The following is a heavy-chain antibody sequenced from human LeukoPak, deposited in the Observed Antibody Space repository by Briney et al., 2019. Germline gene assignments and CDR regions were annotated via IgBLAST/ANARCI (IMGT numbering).Heavy chain of an antibody. CDR2: ISDDAGST. Sequence: GGSLRLSCAASGFTFSGYAMSWVRQAPGKGLEWVSAISDDAGSTYHADSVKGRFTISRDNSKNTLYLQMNSLRADDTAVYYCAKRKKYGSSSAYFHLGGGGALVTVSS. CDR1: GFTFSGYA. CDR3: AKRKKYGSSSAYFHL. V-gene: IGHV3-23*01. J-gene: IGHJ1*01. D-gene: IGHD6-6*01.